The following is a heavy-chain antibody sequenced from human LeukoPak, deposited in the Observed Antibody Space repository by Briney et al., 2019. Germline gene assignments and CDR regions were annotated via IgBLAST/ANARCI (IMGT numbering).Heavy chain of an antibody. V-gene: IGHV4-61*02. CDR2: IYTSGST. Sequence: KPSQTLSLTCTVSGGSISSGSYYWSWIRQPAGKGLEWIGRIYTSGSTNYNPSLKSRVSISVDTSKNQFSLKLTSVTAADTAVYYCAGKAVAGPYFDYWGQGTLVTVSS. D-gene: IGHD6-19*01. CDR3: AGKAVAGPYFDY. J-gene: IGHJ4*02. CDR1: GGSISSGSYY.